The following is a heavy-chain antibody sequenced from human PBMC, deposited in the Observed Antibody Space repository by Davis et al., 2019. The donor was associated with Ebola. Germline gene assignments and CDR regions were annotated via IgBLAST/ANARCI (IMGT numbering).Heavy chain of an antibody. V-gene: IGHV5-51*01. CDR1: GYTFTDHW. Sequence: GESLKISCQASGYTFTDHWIGWVRQMPGKGLEWMGLMHPSNSDTRYSPSFQGQVTISADKSTSTVYLQWSSLKDSDTAMYFCARRALDQHYYYYMDVWGKGTTVTVSS. D-gene: IGHD2-2*03. CDR3: ARRALDQHYYYYMDV. J-gene: IGHJ6*03. CDR2: MHPSNSDT.